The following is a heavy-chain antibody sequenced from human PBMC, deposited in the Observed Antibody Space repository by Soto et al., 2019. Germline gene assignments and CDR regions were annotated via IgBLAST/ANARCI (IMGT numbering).Heavy chain of an antibody. CDR3: ARATKGFVVVTD. Sequence: GGSLRLSCAASGFTFSSYAMHWVRQAPGKGLEGVAVISYDGSNKYYADSVKGRFTISRDNYKNTLYLQMNSLRAEDTDVYYCARATKGFVVVTDWGQGTRVTVSP. D-gene: IGHD2-2*01. CDR2: ISYDGSNK. J-gene: IGHJ4*02. CDR1: GFTFSSYA. V-gene: IGHV3-30-3*01.